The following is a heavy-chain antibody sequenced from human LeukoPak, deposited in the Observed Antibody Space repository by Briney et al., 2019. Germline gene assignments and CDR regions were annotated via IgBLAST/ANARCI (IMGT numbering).Heavy chain of an antibody. CDR3: AREVYWGQEFDY. Sequence: GSLRLSCAASGFTFTTYWMTWVRQPAGKGLEWIGRIYTSGSTNYNPSLKSRVTMSEDTSKNQFSLKLSSVTAADTAVYYCAREVYWGQEFDYWGQGTLVTVSS. D-gene: IGHD1-26*01. CDR2: IYTSGST. CDR1: GFTFTTYW. J-gene: IGHJ4*02. V-gene: IGHV4-4*07.